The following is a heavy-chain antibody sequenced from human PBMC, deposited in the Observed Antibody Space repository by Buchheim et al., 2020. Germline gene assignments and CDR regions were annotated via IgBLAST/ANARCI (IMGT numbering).Heavy chain of an antibody. CDR2: IYPGESET. V-gene: IGHV5-51*01. CDR1: GYTFTNYW. J-gene: IGHJ6*02. CDR3: ARREGLNYYYGMDV. Sequence: EVQLVQSGAEMKKPGESLKISCKGSGYTFTNYWIAWVRQMPGKGLEWMGMIYPGESETKYSPSLQGRVTISADKSIGTAYLQWRSPKASDTAMYYCARREGLNYYYGMDVWGQGTT.